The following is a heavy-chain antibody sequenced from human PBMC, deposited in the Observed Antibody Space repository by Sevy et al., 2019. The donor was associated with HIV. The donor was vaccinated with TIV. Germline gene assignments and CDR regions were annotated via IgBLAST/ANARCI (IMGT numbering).Heavy chain of an antibody. D-gene: IGHD4-17*01. J-gene: IGHJ6*03. Sequence: GGSLRLSCAASGFTFSSYSMNWVRQAPGQGLEWVSSISSSSSYIYYADSVKGRFTISRDNAKNSLYLQMNSLRAEDTAVYYCARERHDYGDSGSYYYYYMDVWGKGTTVTVSS. CDR1: GFTFSSYS. V-gene: IGHV3-21*01. CDR3: ARERHDYGDSGSYYYYYMDV. CDR2: ISSSSSYI.